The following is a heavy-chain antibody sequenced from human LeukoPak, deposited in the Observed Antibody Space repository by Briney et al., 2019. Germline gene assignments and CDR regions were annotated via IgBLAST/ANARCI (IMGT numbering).Heavy chain of an antibody. CDR2: ISPKNGNT. V-gene: IGHV1-18*01. CDR3: ARERHYYESGSYHDKKYYFDF. J-gene: IGHJ4*02. D-gene: IGHD3-10*01. Sequence: ASVKVSCKASGYTFTSYGISWVRQAPGQGLEWMGWISPKNGNTKYAKKVQGRVSMTTDTSTNTAYMELRSLRSDDTAVYYCARERHYYESGSYHDKKYYFDFWGLGTLVTVSS. CDR1: GYTFTSYG.